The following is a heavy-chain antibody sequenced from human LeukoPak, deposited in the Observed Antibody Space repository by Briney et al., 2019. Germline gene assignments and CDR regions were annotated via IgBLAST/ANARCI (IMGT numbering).Heavy chain of an antibody. V-gene: IGHV4-61*02. D-gene: IGHD3-3*01. CDR3: AREVTIFGVITSDAFDI. Sequence: SQTLSLTCTVSGGSISSGTYYWSCIRQPAGKGLEWIGRIHTSGSTSYNPSLKSRVTISVDTSKNQFSLKLSSVTAADTAVYYCAREVTIFGVITSDAFDIWGQGTMVTVSS. J-gene: IGHJ3*02. CDR1: GGSISSGTYY. CDR2: IHTSGST.